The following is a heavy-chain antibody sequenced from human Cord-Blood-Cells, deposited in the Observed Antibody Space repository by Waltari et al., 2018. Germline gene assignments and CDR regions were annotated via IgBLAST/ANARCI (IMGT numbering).Heavy chain of an antibody. CDR1: GGSISSISYY. CDR2: IYYSGST. D-gene: IGHD5-18*01. J-gene: IGHJ4*02. CDR3: ARHRAGLWPT. V-gene: IGHV4-39*01. Sequence: QLQLQESGPGLVKPSETLSLTCTVSGGSISSISYYWGWIRQPPGRGLEWIGSIYYSGSTYYNPSLKSRVTISVDTSKNQFSLKLSSVTAADTAVYYCARHRAGLWPTWGQGTLVTVSS.